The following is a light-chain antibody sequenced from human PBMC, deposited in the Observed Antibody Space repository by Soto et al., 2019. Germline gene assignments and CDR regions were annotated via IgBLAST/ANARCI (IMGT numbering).Light chain of an antibody. CDR3: QQSYSTSCT. CDR2: DAS. Sequence: DIQMTQSPSTLSASIGDRVTITCRASQSISSWLAWYQQKPGKAPKLLIHDASSLESGVPSRFSGSGSGTEFTLTISSLQPDDFATYYCQQSYSTSCTFGQGTKVDI. V-gene: IGKV1-5*01. CDR1: QSISSW. J-gene: IGKJ1*01.